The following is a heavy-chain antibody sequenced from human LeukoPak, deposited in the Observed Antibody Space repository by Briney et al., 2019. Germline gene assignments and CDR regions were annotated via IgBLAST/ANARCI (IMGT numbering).Heavy chain of an antibody. CDR1: GYTFMSHG. J-gene: IGHJ4*02. Sequence: ASVKVSCKAYGYTFMSHGISWVRHAPGQGLEWMGWISGSSSNTNYAQRLQGRVTMTTDTSTTTAYMELRSLRSDDTAVYYCARDGEGGYGGNDYWGQGTLVTVSS. D-gene: IGHD4-23*01. CDR2: ISGSSSNT. V-gene: IGHV1-18*01. CDR3: ARDGEGGYGGNDY.